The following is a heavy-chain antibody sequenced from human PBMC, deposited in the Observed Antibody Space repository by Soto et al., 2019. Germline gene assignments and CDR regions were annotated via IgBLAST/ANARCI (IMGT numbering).Heavy chain of an antibody. J-gene: IGHJ4*02. Sequence: SETLSLTCAVSGVSISSGNWWTWGRQTPQRGLEYIGEIFHDGTANYYPSFERRVAISVDTSKNQFSLKLTSVTAADTAIYFCARLVYDTRLNYMYFDFWGQGALVTVSA. V-gene: IGHV4-4*02. CDR2: IFHDGTA. D-gene: IGHD3-10*01. CDR1: GVSISSGNW. CDR3: ARLVYDTRLNYMYFDF.